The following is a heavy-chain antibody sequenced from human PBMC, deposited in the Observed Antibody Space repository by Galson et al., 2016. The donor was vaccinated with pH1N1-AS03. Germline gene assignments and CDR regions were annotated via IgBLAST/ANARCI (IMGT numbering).Heavy chain of an antibody. CDR3: ARTQTYDAFCDSYFGD. CDR1: GFTFTNYA. Sequence: SLRLSCAASGFTFTNYAIHWVRQAPGKGLEYVAAISSDGSGTYYANSVKARLSISRDNSKNTVYLQMGSLRGEDTAVYYCARTQTYDAFCDSYFGDWGQGSLVTVSS. CDR2: ISSDGSGT. J-gene: IGHJ4*02. V-gene: IGHV3-64*01. D-gene: IGHD3-3*01.